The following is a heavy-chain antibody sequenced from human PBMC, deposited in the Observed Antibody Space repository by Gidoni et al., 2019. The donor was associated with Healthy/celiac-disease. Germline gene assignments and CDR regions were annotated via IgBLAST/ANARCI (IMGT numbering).Heavy chain of an antibody. CDR3: ARVGQYCSSTSCLGGDFDY. V-gene: IGHV3-53*01. D-gene: IGHD2-2*01. J-gene: IGHJ4*02. Sequence: EVQLVESGGGLIQPGGSLRLSCAASGFTVSSNYMSWVRQAPGKGLEWVSFIYRGGSTYYADSVKGRFTISRDNSKNTLYLQMNSLRAEDTAVYYCARVGQYCSSTSCLGGDFDYWGQGTLVTVSS. CDR2: IYRGGST. CDR1: GFTVSSNY.